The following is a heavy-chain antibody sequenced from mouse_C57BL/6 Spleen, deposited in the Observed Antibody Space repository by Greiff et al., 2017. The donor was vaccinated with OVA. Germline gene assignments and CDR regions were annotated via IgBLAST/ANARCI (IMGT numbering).Heavy chain of an antibody. CDR1: GYTFTDYE. Sequence: QVQLKESGAELVRPGASVTLSCKASGYTFTDYEMHWVKQTPVHGLEWIGAIDPETGGTAYNQKFKGKAILTADKSSSTAYMELRSLTSEDSAVYYCTRSITTVEAYWGQGTLVTVSA. J-gene: IGHJ3*01. CDR3: TRSITTVEAY. V-gene: IGHV1-15*01. CDR2: IDPETGGT. D-gene: IGHD1-1*01.